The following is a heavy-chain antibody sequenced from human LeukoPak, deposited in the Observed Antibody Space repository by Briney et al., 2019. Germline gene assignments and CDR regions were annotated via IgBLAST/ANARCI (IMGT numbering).Heavy chain of an antibody. V-gene: IGHV1-2*02. Sequence: ASVKVSCEASGYTFTGYYMHWVRQAPGQGLEWMGWINPNSGGTNYAQKFQGRVTMTRDTSITTAYMELSRLRSDDTAVYYCARDVRGAVAGDYYMDVWGKGTTVTVSS. CDR2: INPNSGGT. J-gene: IGHJ6*03. CDR3: ARDVRGAVAGDYYMDV. D-gene: IGHD6-19*01. CDR1: GYTFTGYY.